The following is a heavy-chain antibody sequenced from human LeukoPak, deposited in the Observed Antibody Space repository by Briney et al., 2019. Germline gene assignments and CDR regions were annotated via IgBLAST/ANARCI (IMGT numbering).Heavy chain of an antibody. Sequence: SETLSLTCAVYGGSFSGYYWSWIRQPPGKGLEWIGEINHSGSTNYNPSLKSRVTIPVDTSKNQFSLKLSSVTAADTAVYYCARSRGWYVGGEFDPWGQGTLVTVSS. CDR3: ARSRGWYVGGEFDP. J-gene: IGHJ5*02. V-gene: IGHV4-34*01. CDR2: INHSGST. CDR1: GGSFSGYY. D-gene: IGHD6-19*01.